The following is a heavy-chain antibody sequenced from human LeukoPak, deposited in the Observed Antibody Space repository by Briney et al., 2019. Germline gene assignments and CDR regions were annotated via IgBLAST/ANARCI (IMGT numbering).Heavy chain of an antibody. V-gene: IGHV1-8*01. D-gene: IGHD3-22*01. CDR1: GYTFTSYD. CDR2: MDGSSGKT. CDR3: ARLYYYASSGYDALDI. Sequence: ASVTVSCKPSGYTFTSYDINWVRQAPGQGLEWMGGMDGSSGKTAYAQKFLGRVTITRNTSISTAYMELSSLTSEDTAVYYCARLYYYASSGYDALDIWGQGTMVTVSS. J-gene: IGHJ3*02.